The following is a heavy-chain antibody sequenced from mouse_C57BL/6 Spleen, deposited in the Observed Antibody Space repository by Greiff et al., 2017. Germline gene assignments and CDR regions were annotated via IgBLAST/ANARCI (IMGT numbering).Heavy chain of an antibody. J-gene: IGHJ4*01. V-gene: IGHV1-52*01. Sequence: VQLQQPGAELVRPGSSVKLSCKASGYTFTSYWMHWVKQRPIQGLEWIGNIDPSDSETHYNQKFKDKATLTVDKSSSTAYMQLSSLTSEDSAVYYCARLPPIYDGYYGAMDYWGQGTSVTVSS. CDR1: GYTFTSYW. CDR3: ARLPPIYDGYYGAMDY. CDR2: IDPSDSET. D-gene: IGHD2-3*01.